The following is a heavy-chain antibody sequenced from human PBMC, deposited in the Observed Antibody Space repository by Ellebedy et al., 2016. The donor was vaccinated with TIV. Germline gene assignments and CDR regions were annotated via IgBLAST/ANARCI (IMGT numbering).Heavy chain of an antibody. CDR3: ARGTHYYWFGMDV. V-gene: IGHV3-21*01. CDR1: GFIFSYA. J-gene: IGHJ6*02. Sequence: GGSLRLSCAASGFIFSYALHWVRQAPGKGLEWVSSISSTSTYTFYADSVKGRFTIYRDNAKDSLYLQMNSLTAEDTAVYYGARGTHYYWFGMDVWGQGTTVTVSS. CDR2: ISSTSTYT.